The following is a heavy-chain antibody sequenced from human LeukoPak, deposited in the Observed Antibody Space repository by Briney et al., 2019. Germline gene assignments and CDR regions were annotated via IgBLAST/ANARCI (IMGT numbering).Heavy chain of an antibody. Sequence: GGSLRLSCAASGFTFSSYWISWVRHAQGEGLEWVANINQDRGQKYYVESVKGRFTISRNNPKNSSYQQMNRLRAEGTAVYYSARELYSTSDEDDCWGQGRLVTVS. J-gene: IGHJ4*02. V-gene: IGHV3-7*01. CDR1: GFTFSSYW. CDR3: ARELYSTSDEDDC. CDR2: INQDRGQK. D-gene: IGHD2-8*01.